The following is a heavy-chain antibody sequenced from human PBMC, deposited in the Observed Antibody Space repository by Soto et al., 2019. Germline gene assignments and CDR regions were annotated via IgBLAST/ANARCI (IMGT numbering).Heavy chain of an antibody. V-gene: IGHV3-30-3*01. D-gene: IGHD5-18*01. CDR3: ARDPSSTTSRWLHFDY. J-gene: IGHJ4*02. Sequence: PGGSLRLCCAASGFTFSSYAMHWVRQAPGKGLEWVAVISYDGSNKYYAYSVKGRFTISRDNSKNTLYLQMNSLRAEDTAVYYCARDPSSTTSRWLHFDYWGQGT. CDR2: ISYDGSNK. CDR1: GFTFSSYA.